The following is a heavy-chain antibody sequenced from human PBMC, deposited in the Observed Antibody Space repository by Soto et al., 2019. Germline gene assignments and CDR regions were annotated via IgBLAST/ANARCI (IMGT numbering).Heavy chain of an antibody. V-gene: IGHV3-30*03. CDR2: ISFDGDK. CDR3: ARDYARGWCQF. J-gene: IGHJ4*02. Sequence: QVQLVESGGGVVQPGTSLRLSCTASGFSFSNSGMQWVRQTPGKGPEWVALISFDGDKYYVDSVKGRFTISRDNPTNTVYLQMNRLRPEDTAVYYCARDYARGWCQFWGQGTLVTVSS. CDR1: GFSFSNSG. D-gene: IGHD2-8*02.